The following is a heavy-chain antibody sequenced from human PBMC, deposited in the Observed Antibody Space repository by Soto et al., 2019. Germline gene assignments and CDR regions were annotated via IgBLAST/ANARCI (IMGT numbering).Heavy chain of an antibody. J-gene: IGHJ5*02. CDR1: GGSFRGYY. V-gene: IGHV4-34*01. CDR3: ARENERWLQLRVGWFDP. D-gene: IGHD5-12*01. Sequence: PSETLSLTCAVYGGSFRGYYWSWIRQPPGKGLELIGEINHSGSTNYNPSLKSRVTISVDKSKNQFSLKLSSVTAADTAVYYCARENERWLQLRVGWFDPGGQGTLVTVSS. CDR2: INHSGST.